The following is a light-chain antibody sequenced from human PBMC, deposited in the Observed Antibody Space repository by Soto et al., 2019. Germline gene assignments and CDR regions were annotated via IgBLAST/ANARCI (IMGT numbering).Light chain of an antibody. CDR2: GAS. CDR1: QSVSSN. Sequence: EIVMTQSPATLSLSPGERATLSCRASQSVSSNLAWYQQKPGQAPMLLIYGASTRTTGIPARFSGSGSGTEFSLTISSRQSEDFAVYYCQQHNNWPLTFGGGTKVEIK. J-gene: IGKJ4*02. V-gene: IGKV3D-15*01. CDR3: QQHNNWPLT.